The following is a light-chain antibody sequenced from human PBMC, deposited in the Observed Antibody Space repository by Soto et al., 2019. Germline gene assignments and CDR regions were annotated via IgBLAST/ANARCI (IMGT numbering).Light chain of an antibody. J-gene: IGKJ1*01. CDR2: EAS. CDR1: QSISGS. Sequence: DIQMTQSPSTLSASVGDRVTITCRASQSISGSLAWYQQKPGKAPKLLIYEASNLKSGIPSRLSGSESRTEYAITISSPQPDDSANYYCQQYNSLWTFGEGTRVEIK. CDR3: QQYNSLWT. V-gene: IGKV1-5*03.